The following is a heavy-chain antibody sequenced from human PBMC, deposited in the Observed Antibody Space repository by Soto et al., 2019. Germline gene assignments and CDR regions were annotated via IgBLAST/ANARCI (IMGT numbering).Heavy chain of an antibody. V-gene: IGHV3-23*01. CDR3: AKGSSSPPNWFDP. J-gene: IGHJ5*02. Sequence: GGSLRLSCAASGFTFSTYAMNWVRQAPGKGLEWVSALSGSGGSTYYADSVKGRFTISRDNSKNTLYLQMNSLRADDTAVYYCAKGSSSPPNWFDPWGQGTLVTVSS. CDR2: LSGSGGST. D-gene: IGHD2-2*01. CDR1: GFTFSTYA.